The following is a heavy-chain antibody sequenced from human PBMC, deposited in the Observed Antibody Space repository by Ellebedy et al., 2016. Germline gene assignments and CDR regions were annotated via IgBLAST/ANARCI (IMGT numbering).Heavy chain of an antibody. CDR1: GFAFPQYW. Sequence: GESLKISXVASGFAFPQYWMAWVRQPPGKGLEWVANINHDGSAEYYADSVQGRFRISRDDAKRSVYLQMNSLRVEDTAVFYCARSGVPGAFDYWGQGILVTVSP. J-gene: IGHJ4*02. D-gene: IGHD3-3*01. CDR3: ARSGVPGAFDY. V-gene: IGHV3-7*03. CDR2: INHDGSAE.